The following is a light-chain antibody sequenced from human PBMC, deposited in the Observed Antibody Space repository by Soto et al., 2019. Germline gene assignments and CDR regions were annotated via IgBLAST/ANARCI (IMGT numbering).Light chain of an antibody. J-gene: IGKJ1*01. Sequence: TQSPSSLSASVGDSVTITCRASQRIGPYVNWYQQKPGQAPRLLIFGASTRAAGFPDRFSGSGSGTDFTLTISRLEPEDFAVYYCQQYGSSPRTFGQGTKVDIK. CDR3: QQYGSSPRT. CDR2: GAS. V-gene: IGKV3-20*01. CDR1: QRIGPY.